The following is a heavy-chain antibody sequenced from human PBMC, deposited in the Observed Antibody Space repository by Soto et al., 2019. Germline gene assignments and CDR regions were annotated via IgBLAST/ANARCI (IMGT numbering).Heavy chain of an antibody. CDR1: GGSISNSY. CDR2: IYSSGST. D-gene: IGHD2-2*01. Sequence: SQTLSLTCTVSGGSISNSYWSWIRQSPGKGLEWIGYIYSSGSTNYNPSLKSRVTISVDTSKNQFSLKLSSLIAADTAVYYCEKEKISTSCCNWFDPWGQGTLVTVSS. CDR3: EKEKISTSCCNWFDP. V-gene: IGHV4-4*08. J-gene: IGHJ5*02.